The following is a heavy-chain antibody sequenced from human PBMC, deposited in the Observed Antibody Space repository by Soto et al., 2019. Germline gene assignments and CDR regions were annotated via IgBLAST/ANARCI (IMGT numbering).Heavy chain of an antibody. V-gene: IGHV2-70*04. CDR1: GFSPSTSGMR. Sequence: ESGPTLVNPTQTLTLTCTFSGFSPSTSGMRVSWIRQPPGKALEWLARIDWDDDKLYSTSLKTRLTISKDTSKNQVVLTMTNMDPVDTATYYCARSIVAAGNRWFDPWGQGTLVTVSS. CDR3: ARSIVAAGNRWFDP. CDR2: IDWDDDK. D-gene: IGHD6-13*01. J-gene: IGHJ5*02.